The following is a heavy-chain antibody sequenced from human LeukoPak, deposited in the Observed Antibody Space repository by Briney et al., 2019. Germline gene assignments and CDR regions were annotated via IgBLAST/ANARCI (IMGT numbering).Heavy chain of an antibody. D-gene: IGHD2-2*03. CDR1: GFTFKTYA. CDR2: ISGSGEST. Sequence: GGSLRLSCAASGFTFKTYAMTWVRQAPGKGLEWVSGISGSGESTYYADSVKGRFTISRDNSKNTLYLQMNSLRAEDTAVYYCAKDSGYCSSSGCYLDFWGQGTLVSVSS. V-gene: IGHV3-23*01. CDR3: AKDSGYCSSSGCYLDF. J-gene: IGHJ4*02.